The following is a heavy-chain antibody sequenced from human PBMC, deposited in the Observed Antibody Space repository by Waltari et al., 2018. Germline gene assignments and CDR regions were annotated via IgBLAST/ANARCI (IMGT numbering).Heavy chain of an antibody. V-gene: IGHV1-8*01. CDR2: INPHSGEV. J-gene: IGHJ5*02. Sequence: VQLVQSGAEVKKPGASVKVSCEASGYSFTSYDVNWVRKATGQGLEWMGLINPHSGEVGYTQRFQGRITMTRNTSINTVYMELSSLTADDTATYYCSDSSGPWGQGTLVTVSS. D-gene: IGHD3-22*01. CDR3: SDSSGP. CDR1: GYSFTSYD.